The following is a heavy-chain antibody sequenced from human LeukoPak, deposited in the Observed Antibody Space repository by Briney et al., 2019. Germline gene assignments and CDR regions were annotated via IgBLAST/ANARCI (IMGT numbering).Heavy chain of an antibody. CDR2: ISGSGGRT. CDR1: GFTFSSYA. Sequence: GGSLRLSCAASGFTFSSYAMNWVRQAPGKGLEWVSAISGSGGRTNYADSVEGRFTTSRDNSKNTLHLQMNSLRAEDTAVYYCARGEDIAVAGAFDYWGQGTLVTVSS. D-gene: IGHD6-19*01. CDR3: ARGEDIAVAGAFDY. J-gene: IGHJ4*02. V-gene: IGHV3-23*01.